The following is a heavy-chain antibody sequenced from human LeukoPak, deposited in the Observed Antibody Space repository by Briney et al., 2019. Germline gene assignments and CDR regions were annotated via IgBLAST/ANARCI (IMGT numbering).Heavy chain of an antibody. D-gene: IGHD2-2*01. CDR3: ARDCSTSCYYNWFDP. Sequence: GGSLRLSCAASGFTFSSYEMNWVRQAPGKGLEWVSYISSSGSTIYYADSVKGRFTISRDNAKNSLYLQMNSLRAEDTAVYYCARDCSTSCYYNWFDPWGQGTLVTVSS. J-gene: IGHJ5*02. V-gene: IGHV3-48*03. CDR1: GFTFSSYE. CDR2: ISSSGSTI.